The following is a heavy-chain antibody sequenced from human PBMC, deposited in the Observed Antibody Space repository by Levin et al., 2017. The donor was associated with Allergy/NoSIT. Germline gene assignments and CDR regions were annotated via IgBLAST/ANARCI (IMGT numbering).Heavy chain of an antibody. D-gene: IGHD3-9*01. CDR2: IKQDGSEK. V-gene: IGHV3-7*01. CDR1: GFTFSSYW. CDR3: ARGPRVGYYDILTGYYKDY. Sequence: GGSLRLSCAASGFTFSSYWMSWVRQAPGKGLEWVANIKQDGSEKYYVDSVKGRFTISRDNAKNSLYLQMNSLRAEDTAVYYCARGPRVGYYDILTGYYKDYWGQGTLVTVSS. J-gene: IGHJ4*02.